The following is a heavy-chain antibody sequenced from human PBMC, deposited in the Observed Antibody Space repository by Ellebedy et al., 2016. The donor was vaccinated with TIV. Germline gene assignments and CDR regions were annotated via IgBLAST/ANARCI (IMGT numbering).Heavy chain of an antibody. J-gene: IGHJ4*02. V-gene: IGHV1-2*02. D-gene: IGHD1-26*01. CDR1: TYTF. Sequence: AASVKVSCKASTYTFIHWVRQAPGQGLEWMGWFNPNSGGTNYAQKFQGRVTVTRDTSISTVYMELSRLRSDDTAVYYCVSVGATAGVDSWGQGTLVTVSS. CDR3: VSVGATAGVDS. CDR2: FNPNSGGT.